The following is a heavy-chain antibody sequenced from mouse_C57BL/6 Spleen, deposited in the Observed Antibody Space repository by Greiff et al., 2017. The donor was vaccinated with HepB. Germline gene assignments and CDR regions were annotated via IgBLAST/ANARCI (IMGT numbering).Heavy chain of an antibody. CDR1: GYTFTSYW. CDR3: ARTRIYDGYYVDY. Sequence: QVHVKQPGAELVKPGASVKLSCKASGYTFTSYWMHWVKQRPGQGLEWIGMIHPNSGSTNYNEKFKSKATLTVDKSSSTAYMQLSSLTSEDSAVYYCARTRIYDGYYVDYWGQGTTLTVSS. D-gene: IGHD2-3*01. CDR2: IHPNSGST. V-gene: IGHV1-64*01. J-gene: IGHJ2*01.